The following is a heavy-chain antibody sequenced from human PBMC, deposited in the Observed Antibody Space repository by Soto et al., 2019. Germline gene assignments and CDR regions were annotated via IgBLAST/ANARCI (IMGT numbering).Heavy chain of an antibody. J-gene: IGHJ4*02. V-gene: IGHV2-5*02. CDR3: AHRMAYYYDSSGALFDY. D-gene: IGHD3-22*01. CDR1: GFSLSTSGVG. CDR2: IYWDDDK. Sequence: QITLKESGPTLVKPTQTLTLTCTFSGFSLSTSGVGVGWIRQPPGKALEWLALIYWDDDKRYSPSLKSRLTITKXXSXNXXVLTMTNMDPVDTATYYCAHRMAYYYDSSGALFDYWGQGTLVTVSS.